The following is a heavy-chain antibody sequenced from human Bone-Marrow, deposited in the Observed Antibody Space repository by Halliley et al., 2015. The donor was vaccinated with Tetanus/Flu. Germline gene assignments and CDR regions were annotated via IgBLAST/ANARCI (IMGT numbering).Heavy chain of an antibody. J-gene: IGHJ4*02. D-gene: IGHD3-10*01. Sequence: IGYIYYSGTTNYNSPLKSRATISVDTPKNQVSLRLNSVTSADTAVYYCAGGSNFYSSGSYLPYWGQGALVTVSS. CDR3: AGGSNFYSSGSYLPY. V-gene: IGHV4-59*09. CDR2: IYYSGTT.